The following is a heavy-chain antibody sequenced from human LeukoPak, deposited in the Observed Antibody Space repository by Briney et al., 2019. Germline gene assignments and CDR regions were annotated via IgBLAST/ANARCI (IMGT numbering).Heavy chain of an antibody. CDR3: ARQAGHYGDYYDY. D-gene: IGHD4-17*01. CDR2: IYYGGST. J-gene: IGHJ4*02. V-gene: IGHV4-39*01. Sequence: SETLSFTCTVSGGSTSSSSYYWGWIRQSPGKGLEWIGSIYYGGSTYYNPSPKSRVTVSIDTSKNQFSLRLSSVTAADTAVYYCARQAGHYGDYYDYWGQGTLVTVPS. CDR1: GGSTSSSSYY.